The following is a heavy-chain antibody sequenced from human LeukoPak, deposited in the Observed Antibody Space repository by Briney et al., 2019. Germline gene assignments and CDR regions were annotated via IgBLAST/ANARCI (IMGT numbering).Heavy chain of an antibody. CDR3: ARPLLVVAATSLGV. CDR1: GYTFTGYY. J-gene: IGHJ6*04. V-gene: IGHV1-2*06. Sequence: GAPVKVSCKASGYTFTGYYMHWVRQAPGQGLEWMGRINPNSGGTNYAQKFQGRVTMTRDTSISTAYMELSTLTSDDTAAYYCARPLLVVAATSLGVWGKGTTVTVSS. CDR2: INPNSGGT. D-gene: IGHD2-15*01.